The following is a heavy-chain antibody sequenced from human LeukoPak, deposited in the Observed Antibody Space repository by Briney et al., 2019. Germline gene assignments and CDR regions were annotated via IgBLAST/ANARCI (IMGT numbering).Heavy chain of an antibody. CDR2: TRNKPNSYTT. V-gene: IGHV3-72*01. D-gene: IGHD1-26*01. Sequence: GGSLRLSCAASGFTFSSYGMHWVRQAPGKGLEWVGRTRNKPNSYTTEYAASVKGRFTISRDNSKNTLYLQMNSLRAEDTAVYYCAREVLVGAMDHWGQGTQVTVSS. CDR1: GFTFSSYG. J-gene: IGHJ4*02. CDR3: AREVLVGAMDH.